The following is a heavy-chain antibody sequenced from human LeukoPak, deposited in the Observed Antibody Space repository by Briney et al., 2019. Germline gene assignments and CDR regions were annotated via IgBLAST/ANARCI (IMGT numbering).Heavy chain of an antibody. CDR2: ISYDGRDK. D-gene: IGHD4-23*01. V-gene: IGHV3-30*04. CDR3: AKGPYGGNTYYFDY. Sequence: GGSLRLSCAASGFTLSSHAMHWVRQAPGKGLEWVTVISYDGRDKFYADSVRGRFTISRDTSKNTLYLQMNSLRAEDTAVYYCAKGPYGGNTYYFDYWGQGTLVTVSS. J-gene: IGHJ4*02. CDR1: GFTLSSHA.